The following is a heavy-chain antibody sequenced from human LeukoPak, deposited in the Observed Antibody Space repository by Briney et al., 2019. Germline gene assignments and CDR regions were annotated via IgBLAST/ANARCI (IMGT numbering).Heavy chain of an antibody. CDR2: IGTAGDT. V-gene: IGHV3-13*01. CDR1: GFTFSSYD. D-gene: IGHD3-22*01. Sequence: GGSLRLSCAASGFTFSSYDMHWVRQATGKGLEWVSAIGTAGDTYYPGSVKGRFTISRENAKNSLYLQMNSLRAGDTAVYYCARGYYYDSSGYHTTYGMDVWGQGTTVTVSS. J-gene: IGHJ6*02. CDR3: ARGYYYDSSGYHTTYGMDV.